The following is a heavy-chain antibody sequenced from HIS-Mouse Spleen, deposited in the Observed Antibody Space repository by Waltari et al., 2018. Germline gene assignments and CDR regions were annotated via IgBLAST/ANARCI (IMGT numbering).Heavy chain of an antibody. CDR2: IWYDGSNK. Sequence: QVQLVESGGGVVQPGRSLSLSCAASGFTFSSYGMHWVRQARGKGLEWVAVIWYDGSNKYYADSVKGRFTISRDNSKNTLYLQMNSLRAEDTAVYYCARDRIAVAATGWFDPWGQGTLVTVSS. CDR1: GFTFSSYG. J-gene: IGHJ5*02. D-gene: IGHD6-19*01. CDR3: ARDRIAVAATGWFDP. V-gene: IGHV3-33*01.